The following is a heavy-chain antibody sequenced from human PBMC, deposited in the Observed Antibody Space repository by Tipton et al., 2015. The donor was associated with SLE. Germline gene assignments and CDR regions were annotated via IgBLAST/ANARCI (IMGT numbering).Heavy chain of an antibody. CDR3: GRVEYGGSWT. D-gene: IGHD4-23*01. Sequence: GLVKPSETLSLTCTVSGYSIRSGYFWGWIRQPPGKGLEWIGSIHHSGSAYYSPSLQSRVTISVDTSKNQFSLKLKSVTAADTAVYYCGRVEYGGSWTWGQGTLVTVSS. V-gene: IGHV4-38-2*02. CDR2: IHHSGSA. CDR1: GYSIRSGYF. J-gene: IGHJ4*02.